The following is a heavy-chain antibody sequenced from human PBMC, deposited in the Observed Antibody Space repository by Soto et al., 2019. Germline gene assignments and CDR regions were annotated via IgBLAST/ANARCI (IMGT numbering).Heavy chain of an antibody. D-gene: IGHD3-16*02. Sequence: ASVKVSCKASGYTFTSYGISGVRQAPGQGLEWMGWSSAYNGNTNYAQKRQGRVTMTTDTSTSTAYIELRSLRSDDKAVYYCAGNLYDYVWGSYRSDAFDIWGQGTMVTVSS. V-gene: IGHV1-18*01. CDR3: AGNLYDYVWGSYRSDAFDI. J-gene: IGHJ3*02. CDR1: GYTFTSYG. CDR2: SSAYNGNT.